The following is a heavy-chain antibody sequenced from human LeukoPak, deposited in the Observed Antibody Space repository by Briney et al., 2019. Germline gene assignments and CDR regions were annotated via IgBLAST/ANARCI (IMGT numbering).Heavy chain of an antibody. CDR3: ARLPIRYCSGGSCYVFDY. CDR2: ISAYNGNT. Sequence: ASVKVSCKASGYTFTSYGISWVRQAPGQGLEWMGWISAYNGNTNYAQKLQGRVTMTTDTSTSTAYMELRSLRSDDTAVYYCARLPIRYCSGGSCYVFDYWGQGTLVTVSS. D-gene: IGHD2-15*01. J-gene: IGHJ4*02. V-gene: IGHV1-18*01. CDR1: GYTFTSYG.